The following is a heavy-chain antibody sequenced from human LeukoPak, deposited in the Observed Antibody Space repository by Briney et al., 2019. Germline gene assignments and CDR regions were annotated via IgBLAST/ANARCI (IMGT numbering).Heavy chain of an antibody. CDR1: GFTFSASS. V-gene: IGHV3-30*04. D-gene: IGHD5-24*01. CDR3: ARSLQTDY. J-gene: IGHJ4*02. Sequence: GGSLRLSCAASGFTFSASSMHWVRQAPGKGLEWVAVISYDGRSYYYADSVKGRFTISRDNSKNTLYLQMNSLRDEDTAVYYCARSLQTDYWGQGTLVSVSS. CDR2: ISYDGRSY.